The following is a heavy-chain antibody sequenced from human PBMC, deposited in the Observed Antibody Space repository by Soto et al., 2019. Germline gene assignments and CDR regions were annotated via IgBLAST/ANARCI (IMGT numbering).Heavy chain of an antibody. D-gene: IGHD2-21*01. Sequence: PSETLSLTCAVSGVSIHNSHSFWGWIRQPPGKGLEFIANVYYSGGAHYNPSFKSRVTISVDTATNQVSLRMSSVTAADTAVYFCGRVVEGANRHTDFDSWGQGTLVTVSS. CDR2: VYYSGGA. J-gene: IGHJ5*01. CDR3: GRVVEGANRHTDFDS. CDR1: GVSIHNSHSF. V-gene: IGHV4-39*01.